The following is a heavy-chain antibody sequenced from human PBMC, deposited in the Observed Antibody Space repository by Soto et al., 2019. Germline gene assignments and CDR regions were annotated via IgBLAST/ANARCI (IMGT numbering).Heavy chain of an antibody. Sequence: QVQLQESGPGLVKPSQTLSLTCTVSGGSISSGGYYWSRIRQHPGKGLEWIGYIYYSGSTYYNPSLKSRVTISVDTSKNQFSLKLSSVTAADTAVYYSAVMKGWFGELNWFDPWGQGTLVTVSS. V-gene: IGHV4-31*03. CDR2: IYYSGST. CDR3: AVMKGWFGELNWFDP. D-gene: IGHD3-10*01. J-gene: IGHJ5*02. CDR1: GGSISSGGYY.